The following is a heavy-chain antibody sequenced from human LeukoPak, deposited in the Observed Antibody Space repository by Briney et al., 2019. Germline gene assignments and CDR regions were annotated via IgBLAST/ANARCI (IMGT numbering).Heavy chain of an antibody. D-gene: IGHD3-22*01. Sequence: ASVKVSCKASGATFSSYTISWVRQAPGQGLEWMGRIIPILGIANYAQKFQGRVTITADKSTSTAYMELSSLRSEDTAVYYCARYVYYDSSGYPNYYFDYWGQGTLVTVSS. CDR2: IIPILGIA. V-gene: IGHV1-69*02. CDR1: GATFSSYT. J-gene: IGHJ4*02. CDR3: ARYVYYDSSGYPNYYFDY.